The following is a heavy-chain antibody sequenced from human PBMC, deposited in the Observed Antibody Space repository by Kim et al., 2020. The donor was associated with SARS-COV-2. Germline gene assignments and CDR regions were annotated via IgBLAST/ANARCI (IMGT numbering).Heavy chain of an antibody. CDR2: INTNTGNP. D-gene: IGHD6-13*01. CDR3: ARDSSSWYYYYYYGMDV. J-gene: IGHJ6*02. CDR1: GYTFTSYA. V-gene: IGHV7-4-1*02. Sequence: ASVKVSCKASGYTFTSYAMNWVRQAPGQGLEWMGWINTNTGNPTYAQGFTGRFVFSLDTSVSTAYLQISSLKAEDTAVYYCARDSSSWYYYYYYGMDVWGQGTTVTVSS.